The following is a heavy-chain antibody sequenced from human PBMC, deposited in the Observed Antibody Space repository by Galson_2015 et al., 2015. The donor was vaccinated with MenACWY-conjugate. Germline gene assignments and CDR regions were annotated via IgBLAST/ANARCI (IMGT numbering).Heavy chain of an antibody. CDR1: GASLSSGGYY. CDR3: ARDGYCGGDCFSTDRAYYYYMDV. J-gene: IGHJ6*03. V-gene: IGHV4-31*03. Sequence: TLSLTCSVSGASLSSGGYYWRWIRQQPGKGLEWIGHIHYSGRNYCNPSLQSRISMSVDTSKDQFDLTLTSVTAADTAVYYCARDGYCGGDCFSTDRAYYYYMDVWGRGTTVTVYS. D-gene: IGHD2-21*01. CDR2: IHYSGRN.